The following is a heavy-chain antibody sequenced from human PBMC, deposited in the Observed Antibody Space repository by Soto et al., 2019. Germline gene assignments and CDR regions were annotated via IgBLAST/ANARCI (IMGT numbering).Heavy chain of an antibody. V-gene: IGHV3-30*18. J-gene: IGHJ4*02. Sequence: QVQLVESGGGVVQPGTSLRLSCAASRFTFSGYGMQWVRQAPGKGLEWVAVVSYDGSNKYYADSVKGRFTISRDNSKNTLFLQMNSLRAEDTAVYYCAKERTIAAGGAIDDWGQGTLVNVSS. CDR2: VSYDGSNK. D-gene: IGHD6-13*01. CDR1: RFTFSGYG. CDR3: AKERTIAAGGAIDD.